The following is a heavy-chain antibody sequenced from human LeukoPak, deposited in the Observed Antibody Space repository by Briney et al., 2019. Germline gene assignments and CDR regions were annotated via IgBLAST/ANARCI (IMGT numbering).Heavy chain of an antibody. Sequence: SETLSLTCTVSSGSVSNSHYYWAWVRQPPEKGLEWLGSIFYSGNTHYNPSLKSPVTISIDTSKNQFSLKVSSVTAADTAIYYCARDLSFDWFPYYFDYWGQGILVTVSS. D-gene: IGHD3-9*01. CDR1: SGSVSNSHYY. V-gene: IGHV4-39*07. CDR3: ARDLSFDWFPYYFDY. J-gene: IGHJ4*02. CDR2: IFYSGNT.